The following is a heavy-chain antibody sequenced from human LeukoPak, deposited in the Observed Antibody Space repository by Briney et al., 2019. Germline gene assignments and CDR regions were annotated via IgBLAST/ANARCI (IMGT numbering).Heavy chain of an antibody. D-gene: IGHD6-13*01. CDR2: IIPIFGTA. Sequence: ASVKVSCKASGYTFTSYAMNWVRQAPGQGLEWMGGIIPIFGTANYAQKFQGRVTITADESTSTAYMELSSLRSEDTAVYYCARGGPSWSDIAAAGDYWGQGTLVTVSS. J-gene: IGHJ4*02. CDR1: GYTFTSYA. CDR3: ARGGPSWSDIAAAGDY. V-gene: IGHV1-69*13.